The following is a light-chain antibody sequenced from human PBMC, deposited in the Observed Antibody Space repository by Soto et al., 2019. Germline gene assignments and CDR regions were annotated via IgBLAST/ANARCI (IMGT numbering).Light chain of an antibody. CDR1: SSDVGGYNY. V-gene: IGLV2-14*01. J-gene: IGLJ3*02. CDR2: EVS. CDR3: SSYTSSSTRV. Sequence: QSVLTQPASVCGSPGQSITISCTGTSSDVGGYNYVSWYQQHPGKAPKLMIYEVSNRPSGVSNRFSGSKSGNTASLTISGLQAEDEADYYCSSYTSSSTRVFGGGTKLTVL.